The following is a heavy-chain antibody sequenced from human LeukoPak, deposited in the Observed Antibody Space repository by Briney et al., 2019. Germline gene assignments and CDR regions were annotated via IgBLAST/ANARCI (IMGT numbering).Heavy chain of an antibody. CDR1: GFTFDDYA. CDR3: ARGTHITIIRGVPDY. CDR2: ISWNSGSI. J-gene: IGHJ4*02. V-gene: IGHV3-9*01. D-gene: IGHD3-10*01. Sequence: GGSLRLSCAASGFTFDDYAMHWVRQAPGKGLEWVSGISWNSGSIGYADSVKGRFTISRDNAKNSLYLQMNSLRAEDTAVYYCARGTHITIIRGVPDYWGQGTLVTVSS.